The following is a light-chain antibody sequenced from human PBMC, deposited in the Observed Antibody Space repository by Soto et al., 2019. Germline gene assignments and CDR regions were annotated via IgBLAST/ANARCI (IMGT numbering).Light chain of an antibody. Sequence: QPVLTQPPSASETPEQRVIISCSGGNSNIGTNSVSWYQHLPGTAPKLLIYNSYQRPAGVPDRFSGSKSGTSASLAISGLQSEDEANYYCVAWDDSLKTLLFGGGTKLTVL. CDR3: VAWDDSLKTLL. V-gene: IGLV1-44*01. J-gene: IGLJ3*02. CDR2: NSY. CDR1: NSNIGTNS.